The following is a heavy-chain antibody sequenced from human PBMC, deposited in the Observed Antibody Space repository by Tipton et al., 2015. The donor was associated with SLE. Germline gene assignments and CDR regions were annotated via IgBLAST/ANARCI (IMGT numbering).Heavy chain of an antibody. CDR3: ARERGGYSYGLGDYFDY. V-gene: IGHV4-34*01. D-gene: IGHD5-18*01. J-gene: IGHJ4*02. CDR2: INHSGST. Sequence: TLSLTCAVYGGSFRGYYWSWIRQPPGQGLEWIGEINHSGSTNYNPSLKSRVTISVDTSKNQFSLKLSSVTAADTAVYYCARERGGYSYGLGDYFDYWGQGTLVTVSS. CDR1: GGSFRGYY.